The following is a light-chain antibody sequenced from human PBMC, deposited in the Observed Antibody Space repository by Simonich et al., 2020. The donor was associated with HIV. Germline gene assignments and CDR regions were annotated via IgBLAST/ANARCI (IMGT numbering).Light chain of an antibody. CDR1: VLTKKY. J-gene: IGLJ3*02. CDR2: KDR. CDR3: YSAADNNLV. Sequence: SYELTQPSSVSVSPGQTARITCPGHVLTKKYARWFQQKPGQAPVLMIYKDRERPSGIPERFSGSSTGTTATLTITGAQVEDEADYYCYSAADNNLVFGGGTKLTVL. V-gene: IGLV3-27*01.